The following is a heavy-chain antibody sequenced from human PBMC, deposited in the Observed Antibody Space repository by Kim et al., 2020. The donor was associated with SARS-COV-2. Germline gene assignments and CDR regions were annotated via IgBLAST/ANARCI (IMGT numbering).Heavy chain of an antibody. V-gene: IGHV3-30*18. D-gene: IGHD3-3*01. Sequence: GGSLRLSCAASGFTVSSYGMHWLRQAPCKGLGGVSDLSNYGSNEYYAYSVKGRFTISRENSKNTLYLQMNSLRAEDTAVYYCAKDPSFGVVTQVYYYYGMDVWGQGTTVTVSS. CDR1: GFTVSSYG. CDR2: LSNYGSNE. J-gene: IGHJ6*02. CDR3: AKDPSFGVVTQVYYYYGMDV.